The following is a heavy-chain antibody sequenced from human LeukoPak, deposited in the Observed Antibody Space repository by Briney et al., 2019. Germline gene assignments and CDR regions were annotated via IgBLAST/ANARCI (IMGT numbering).Heavy chain of an antibody. CDR3: AKGLRGYYCYYGMDV. CDR1: GFTFSSYA. Sequence: GGSLRLSCAASGFTFSSYAMSWVRQAPGKGLEWVSAISGSGGSTYYADSVKGRFTISRDNSKNTLYLQMNSLRAEDTAVYYCAKGLRGYYCYYGMDVWGQGTTVTVSS. CDR2: ISGSGGST. D-gene: IGHD3-22*01. V-gene: IGHV3-23*01. J-gene: IGHJ6*02.